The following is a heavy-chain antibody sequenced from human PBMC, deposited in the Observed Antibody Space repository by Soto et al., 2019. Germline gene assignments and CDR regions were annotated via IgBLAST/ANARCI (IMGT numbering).Heavy chain of an antibody. V-gene: IGHV1-18*01. CDR3: AREWADIVVVVAAEYYFDY. CDR1: GYTFTSYG. CDR2: ISAYNGNT. Sequence: VQLVQSGAEVKKPGASVKVSCKASGYTFTSYGISWVRQAPGQGLEWMGWISAYNGNTNYAQKLQGRVTMTTDTSTSTAYMELRSLRSDDTAVYYCAREWADIVVVVAAEYYFDYWGQGTLVTVSS. J-gene: IGHJ4*02. D-gene: IGHD2-15*01.